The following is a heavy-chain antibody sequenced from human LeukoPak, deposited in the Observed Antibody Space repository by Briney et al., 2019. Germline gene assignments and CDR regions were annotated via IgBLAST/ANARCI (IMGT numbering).Heavy chain of an antibody. J-gene: IGHJ3*02. CDR1: GYTFITYY. V-gene: IGHV1-46*01. CDR2: INPSGGST. Sequence: GASVKVSCKASGYTFITYYIHWVRQAPGQGLEWMAIINPSGGSTNYAQKFQGRVTMTRDTSTSTVYMELSSLRSEVTAVYYCARGGYYDSSGSWDIWGQGTMVTVSS. CDR3: ARGGYYDSSGSWDI. D-gene: IGHD3-22*01.